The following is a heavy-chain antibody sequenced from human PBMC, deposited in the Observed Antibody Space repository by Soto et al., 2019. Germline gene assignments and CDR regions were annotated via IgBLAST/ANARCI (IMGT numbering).Heavy chain of an antibody. Sequence: GGSLRLSCSASGFTFSSYAMHWVRQAPGKGLEWVAVITNDGGSTYYADSVKGRFTISRDNSKNTLYLQMNSLRAEDTAVYYCAKDQGGLRSRHYYYGMDVWGRGTTVTVSS. CDR3: AKDQGGLRSRHYYYGMDV. CDR1: GFTFSSYA. CDR2: ITNDGGST. D-gene: IGHD3-16*01. V-gene: IGHV3-30*04. J-gene: IGHJ6*02.